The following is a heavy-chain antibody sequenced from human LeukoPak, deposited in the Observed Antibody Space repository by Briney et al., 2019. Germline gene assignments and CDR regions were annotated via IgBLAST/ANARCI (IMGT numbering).Heavy chain of an antibody. J-gene: IGHJ5*02. CDR3: ASMVRGVTLDP. CDR2: IYHSGRT. Sequence: PSQTLSLTCAVSGGSIRSGGYSWSWIRQPPGKALEWIGYIYHSGRTYYNPSLKSRVTISVDRSKNQFSLKLSSVTAADTAVYYCASMVRGVTLDPWGQGTLVTVSS. D-gene: IGHD3-10*01. CDR1: GGSIRSGGYS. V-gene: IGHV4-30-2*01.